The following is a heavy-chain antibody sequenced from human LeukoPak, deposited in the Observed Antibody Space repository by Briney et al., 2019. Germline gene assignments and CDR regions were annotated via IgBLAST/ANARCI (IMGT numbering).Heavy chain of an antibody. CDR2: IRYDGSYR. Sequence: GGSLRLSCATSGFTFSRYDMHWVRQAPGKGLEWVTFIRYDGSYRSYGDSVKGRFTIFRDNSKNTLYLQMNSLRVDDTAVYYCVKGGDYNYLLESWGQGTLVTVSS. J-gene: IGHJ4*02. D-gene: IGHD4-17*01. CDR3: VKGGDYNYLLES. CDR1: GFTFSRYD. V-gene: IGHV3-30*02.